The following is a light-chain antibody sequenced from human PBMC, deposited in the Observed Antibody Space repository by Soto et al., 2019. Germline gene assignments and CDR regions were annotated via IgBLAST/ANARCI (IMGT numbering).Light chain of an antibody. CDR1: QSVSSC. V-gene: IGKV3-20*01. Sequence: EIVLTQSPGTLSLSPGARATLSCRASQSVSSCLAWYQQKPGQAPRLLMYGASSRATGIPDRFSGSGSGTDFTLTISRLEPEDFAVYYCHHYGDTPRTFGQGTKVEIK. J-gene: IGKJ1*01. CDR2: GAS. CDR3: HHYGDTPRT.